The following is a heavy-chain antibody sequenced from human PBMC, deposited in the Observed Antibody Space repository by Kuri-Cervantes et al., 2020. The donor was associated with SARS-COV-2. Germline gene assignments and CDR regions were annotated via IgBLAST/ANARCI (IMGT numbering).Heavy chain of an antibody. Sequence: GSLRLSCTVSGGSISAGTYYWGWIRQPPGKGLEWIGGISYSGSTYYNPSLKSRVTISVDTSRNQFSLELSSVTAADTAVYYCARLIYYDNSGYYPSWFDPWGQGILVTVSS. V-gene: IGHV4-39*01. CDR3: ARLIYYDNSGYYPSWFDP. CDR2: ISYSGST. CDR1: GGSISAGTYY. J-gene: IGHJ5*02. D-gene: IGHD3-22*01.